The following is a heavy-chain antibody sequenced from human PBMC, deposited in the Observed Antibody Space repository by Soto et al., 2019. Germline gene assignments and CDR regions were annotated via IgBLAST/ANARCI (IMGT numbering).Heavy chain of an antibody. V-gene: IGHV1-69*02. CDR3: ASPRSGSSSPNAFDI. J-gene: IGHJ3*02. Sequence: SVKVSCKASGGTFSSYTISWVRQAPGQGLEWMGRIIPILGIANYAQKFQGRVTITADKSTSTAYMELSSLRSEDTAVYYCASPRSGSSSPNAFDIWGQGTMVTVSS. CDR1: GGTFSSYT. D-gene: IGHD6-13*01. CDR2: IIPILGIA.